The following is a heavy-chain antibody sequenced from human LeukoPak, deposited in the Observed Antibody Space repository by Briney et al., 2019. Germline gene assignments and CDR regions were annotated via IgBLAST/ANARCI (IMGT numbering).Heavy chain of an antibody. CDR2: IYDSGST. Sequence: SETLSLTCTVSGGSISSSSYYWGWIRQPPGKGLEWIGRIYDSGSTYYNPSLKSQVTISVDTSKNQFSPKLSSVTPADTAVYYCARPAPASRGVYFDYWGQGTLVTVSS. J-gene: IGHJ4*02. CDR1: GGSISSSSYY. CDR3: ARPAPASRGVYFDY. D-gene: IGHD2-2*01. V-gene: IGHV4-39*01.